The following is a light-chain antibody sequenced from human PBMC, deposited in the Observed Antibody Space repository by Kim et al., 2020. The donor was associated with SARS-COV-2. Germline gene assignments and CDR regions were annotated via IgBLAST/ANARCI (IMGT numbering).Light chain of an antibody. V-gene: IGLV2-14*04. CDR1: SRDIGGYNH. CDR2: DVN. CDR3: GSHASGSTWV. J-gene: IGLJ2*01. Sequence: QSLTTSCTGTSRDIGGYNHVSWYQQYPGIAPKLMFYDVNKRPSGVSNRFSGSKSGNTASLTISGLQTDEESDYYCGSHASGSTWVFGGGTQLTVL.